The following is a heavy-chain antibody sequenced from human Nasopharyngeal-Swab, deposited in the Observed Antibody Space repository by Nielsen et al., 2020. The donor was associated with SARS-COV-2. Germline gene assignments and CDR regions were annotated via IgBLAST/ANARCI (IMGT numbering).Heavy chain of an antibody. CDR2: IYYSGST. V-gene: IGHV4-59*01. J-gene: IGHJ5*02. Sequence: SETLSLTCTVSGGSISSYYWSWIRQPPGKGLEWIGYIYYSGSTNYNPSLKSRVTISVDTSKNQFSLKLSSVTAADTAVYDCARGGWGNWFDPWGQGTLVTVSS. CDR3: ARGGWGNWFDP. CDR1: GGSISSYY. D-gene: IGHD3-16*01.